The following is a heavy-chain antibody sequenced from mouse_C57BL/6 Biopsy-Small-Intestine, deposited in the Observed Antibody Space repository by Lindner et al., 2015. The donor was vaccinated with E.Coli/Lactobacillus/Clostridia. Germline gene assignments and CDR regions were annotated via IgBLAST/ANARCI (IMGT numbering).Heavy chain of an antibody. CDR3: SREVAGAMDY. J-gene: IGHJ4*01. CDR2: ISSGSSTI. D-gene: IGHD1-1*02. Sequence: VQLQESGGGLVQPGGSLKLSCAASGFTFSDYGMHWVRQVPEKGLEWIGYISSGSSTIFYADTLKGRFTFSRDNAKNTLFLQMTSLRSEDTAIYYCSREVAGAMDYWDQGTSVTVSS. V-gene: IGHV5-17*01. CDR1: GFTFSDYG.